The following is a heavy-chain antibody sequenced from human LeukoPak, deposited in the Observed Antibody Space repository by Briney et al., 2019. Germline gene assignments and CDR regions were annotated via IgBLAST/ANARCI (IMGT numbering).Heavy chain of an antibody. D-gene: IGHD1-20*01. Sequence: PGGSLRLSCAASEFTFSSYGMYWVRQAPGKGLEWVSFISGSSSFIYYADSVKGRFTISRDNTKNSLHLQMNSLRAEDTAVYYCARGPNNYSLDYWGQGTLVTVSS. V-gene: IGHV3-21*01. CDR3: ARGPNNYSLDY. J-gene: IGHJ4*02. CDR2: ISGSSSFI. CDR1: EFTFSSYG.